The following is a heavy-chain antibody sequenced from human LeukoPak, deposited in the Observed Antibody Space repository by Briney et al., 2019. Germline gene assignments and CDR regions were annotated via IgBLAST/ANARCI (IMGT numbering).Heavy chain of an antibody. V-gene: IGHV3-48*03. CDR3: ARDLDGSGSINWLDP. D-gene: IGHD3-10*01. CDR1: GFTFSSYE. Sequence: GGSLRLSCAASGFTFSSYEMNWVRQAPGKGLEWVSYISSSGSTIYYADSVKGRFTISRDNAKNSLYLQMNSLRAEDTAVYYCARDLDGSGSINWLDPWGQGTLVTVSS. J-gene: IGHJ5*02. CDR2: ISSSGSTI.